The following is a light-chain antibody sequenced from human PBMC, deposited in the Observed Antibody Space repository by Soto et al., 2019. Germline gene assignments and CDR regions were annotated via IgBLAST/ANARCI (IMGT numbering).Light chain of an antibody. V-gene: IGKV1-33*01. CDR3: QQYDNLPLA. CDR1: QDISNY. J-gene: IGKJ4*01. CDR2: DAS. Sequence: DIQMTQSPSSLSASVGDRVTITCQASQDISNYLNWFQQKPGRAPKLLIYDASNLETGVPSRFSGSGYGTDFTFTSSSRQPEDIGTYYCQQYDNLPLAFGGGTKVEI.